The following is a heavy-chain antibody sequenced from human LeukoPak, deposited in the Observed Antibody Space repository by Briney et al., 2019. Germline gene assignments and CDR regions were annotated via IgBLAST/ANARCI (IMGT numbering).Heavy chain of an antibody. CDR2: ISISGSKT. Sequence: PGGSLRLSCAASEFDFSSHAMTWVRQAPGKGLEWVSAISISGSKTYYADSVKGRFTISRDNSKNTLYLQMNSLRAEDTAVYYCAKVRETGRYFDYWGQGTLVTVSS. V-gene: IGHV3-23*01. CDR1: EFDFSSHA. J-gene: IGHJ4*02. D-gene: IGHD1-1*01. CDR3: AKVRETGRYFDY.